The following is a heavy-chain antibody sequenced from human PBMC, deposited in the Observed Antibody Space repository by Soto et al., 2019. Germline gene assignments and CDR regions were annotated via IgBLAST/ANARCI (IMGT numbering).Heavy chain of an antibody. V-gene: IGHV3-30*18. D-gene: IGHD1-1*01. CDR3: AKDSSILENAGYYFDY. CDR1: GFTFSSYG. J-gene: IGHJ4*02. Sequence: QVQLVESGGGVVQPGRSLRLSCAASGFTFSSYGMHWVRQAPGKGLEWVAVISYDGSNKYYADSVKGRFIISRDNSKNTLYLQMNSLRAEDTAVYYCAKDSSILENAGYYFDYWGQGTLVTVSS. CDR2: ISYDGSNK.